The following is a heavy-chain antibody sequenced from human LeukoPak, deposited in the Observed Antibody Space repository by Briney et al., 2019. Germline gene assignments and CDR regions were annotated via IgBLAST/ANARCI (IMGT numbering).Heavy chain of an antibody. D-gene: IGHD2-2*01. J-gene: IGHJ4*02. Sequence: PSETLSLICTVSGASISSGCYYWTWIRQLPGKGLEWIGHIYYSGTTYYNPSLKSRVTISVYTSKNQFSLKLRSVTAADTAVYYCARPIDCSATTCSSPSDYWGQGSLVTVSA. CDR2: IYYSGTT. CDR3: ARPIDCSATTCSSPSDY. V-gene: IGHV4-31*03. CDR1: GASISSGCYY.